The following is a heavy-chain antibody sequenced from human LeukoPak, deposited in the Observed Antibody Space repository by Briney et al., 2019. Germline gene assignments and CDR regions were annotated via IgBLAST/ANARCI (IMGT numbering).Heavy chain of an antibody. CDR1: GFTFRSYG. CDR2: ISGSGDST. D-gene: IGHD3-10*01. CDR3: ARDSITMVRGVTKYNWFDP. J-gene: IGHJ5*02. Sequence: HPGGSLRLSCAASGFTFRSYGMSWVRQAPGKGLEWVSGISGSGDSTYYADSVKGRFTISRDNSKNTLYLQMDSLRAEDTAVYCCARDSITMVRGVTKYNWFDPWGQGTLVTVSS. V-gene: IGHV3-23*01.